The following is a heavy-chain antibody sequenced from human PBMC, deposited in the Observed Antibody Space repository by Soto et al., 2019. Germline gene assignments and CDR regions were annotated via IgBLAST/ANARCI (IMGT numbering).Heavy chain of an antibody. CDR3: AKDIQECSSSWDAFDI. CDR1: GFTFDDYA. CDR2: ISWNSGSI. V-gene: IGHV3-9*01. Sequence: EVQLVESGGGLVQPGRSLRLSCAASGFTFDDYAMHWVRQAPGKGLEWVSGISWNSGSIGYADSVKGRFTISRDNAKNSLYLQMNGLRAEDTALYYCAKDIQECSSSWDAFDIWGQGTMVTVSS. D-gene: IGHD6-13*01. J-gene: IGHJ3*02.